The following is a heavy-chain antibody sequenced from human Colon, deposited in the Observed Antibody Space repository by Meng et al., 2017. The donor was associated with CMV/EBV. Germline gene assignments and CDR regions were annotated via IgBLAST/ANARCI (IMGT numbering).Heavy chain of an antibody. CDR3: ARSEFWNSFYNHIDFDS. V-gene: IGHV1-2*02. J-gene: IGHJ4*02. CDR2: IDPKSGGT. Sequence: ASVKVSCKTSGYTVTAYYIHWVRQAPEQGFEWMGWIDPKSGGTNYAQGFQGRVTMTRDMFSGTLYLEVSRLGHDDTAIYYCARSEFWNSFYNHIDFDSWGQGTLVTVSS. CDR1: GYTVTAYY. D-gene: IGHD3/OR15-3a*01.